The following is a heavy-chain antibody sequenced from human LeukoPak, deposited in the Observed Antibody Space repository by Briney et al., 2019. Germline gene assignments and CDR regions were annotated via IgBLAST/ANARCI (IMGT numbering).Heavy chain of an antibody. CDR2: LNPKSGDT. CDR3: ARDFRLTGDCDY. D-gene: IGHD1-1*01. CDR1: GYTFIDYY. J-gene: IGHJ4*02. V-gene: IGHV1-2*06. Sequence: ASVKVSCKASGYTFIDYYMHWVRQAPGSGLEWMGRLNPKSGDTIYAQKFQGRVTMTRDTSISTAYLELSGLKSDDTAVYYCARDFRLTGDCDYWGQGTLVTVSS.